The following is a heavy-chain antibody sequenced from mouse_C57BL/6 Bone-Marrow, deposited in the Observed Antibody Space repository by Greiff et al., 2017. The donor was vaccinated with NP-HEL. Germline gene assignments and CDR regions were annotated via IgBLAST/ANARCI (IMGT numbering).Heavy chain of an antibody. CDR2: INPSNGGT. D-gene: IGHD2-2*01. V-gene: IGHV1-53*01. Sequence: QVQLQQPGTELVKPGTSVKLSCKSSGYTFTSYWMHWVKQRPGQGLEWTGNINPSNGGTNYNEKFKSKATLPVDTSSSTAYMQLSSRTSDDSAVYYCAREGRWLRRGYWYFDGWDTGTTVTVSS. CDR1: GYTFTSYW. J-gene: IGHJ1*03. CDR3: AREGRWLRRGYWYFDG.